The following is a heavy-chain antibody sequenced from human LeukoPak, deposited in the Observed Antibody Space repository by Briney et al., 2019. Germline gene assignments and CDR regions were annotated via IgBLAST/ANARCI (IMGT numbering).Heavy chain of an antibody. V-gene: IGHV3-21*01. D-gene: IGHD3-3*01. Sequence: GGSLRLSCAASGFTFSSYSMNWVRQAPGKGLEWVSSISSSSSYIYYADSVKGRFTISRDNAKNSLYLQMNSLRAEDTAVYYCARINYDFWSGYYTELDYWGQGTLVTVSS. CDR3: ARINYDFWSGYYTELDY. J-gene: IGHJ4*02. CDR1: GFTFSSYS. CDR2: ISSSSSYI.